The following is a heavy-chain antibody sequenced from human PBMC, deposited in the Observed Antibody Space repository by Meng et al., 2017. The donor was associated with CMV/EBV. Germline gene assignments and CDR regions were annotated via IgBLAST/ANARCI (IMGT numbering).Heavy chain of an antibody. CDR2: IYTSGST. Sequence: QGQVKVSGPGAAKPSQTLSLTCTGSGGAISSGSYDWSWIRQPAGKGLEWMGRIYTSGSTNYNPSLKSRVTISVDTSKTQFSLKLSSVTAADTAVYYCARGLITMVRGVPFDYWGQGTLVTVSS. V-gene: IGHV4-61*02. CDR1: GGAISSGSYD. J-gene: IGHJ4*02. D-gene: IGHD3-10*01. CDR3: ARGLITMVRGVPFDY.